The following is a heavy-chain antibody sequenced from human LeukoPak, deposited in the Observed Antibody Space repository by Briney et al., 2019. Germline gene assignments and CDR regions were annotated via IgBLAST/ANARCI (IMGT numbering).Heavy chain of an antibody. CDR2: INAGNGNT. J-gene: IGHJ4*02. V-gene: IGHV1-3*03. CDR3: ARTLNYYDSSGWGYYFDY. CDR1: GYTFTSYA. Sequence: GASVKVSCKASGYTFTSYAMHWVRQAPGQRLEWMGWINAGNGNTKYSQEFQGRVTITRDTSASTAYMELSSLRSEDMAVYYCARTLNYYDSSGWGYYFDYWGQGTLVTVSS. D-gene: IGHD3-22*01.